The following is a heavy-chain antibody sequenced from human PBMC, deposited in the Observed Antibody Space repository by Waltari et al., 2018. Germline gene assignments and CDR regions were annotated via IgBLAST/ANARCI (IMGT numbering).Heavy chain of an antibody. J-gene: IGHJ4*01. CDR1: GFTFGTSG. CDR2: IDSDGSST. V-gene: IGHV3-74*01. CDR3: GRARVQGVKYFDY. D-gene: IGHD3-10*01. Sequence: DVQLVESGGGLVQPGGSVRLSCTASGFTFGTSGMHWVRHGPGTGLMWVSRIDSDGSSTSYEDSVRGRFTISIYNAKNTLYLQMNSVRDEDTAVYYCGRARVQGVKYFDYWGRGTLVTVSS.